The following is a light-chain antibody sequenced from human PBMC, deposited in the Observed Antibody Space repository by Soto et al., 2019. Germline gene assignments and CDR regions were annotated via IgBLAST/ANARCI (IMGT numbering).Light chain of an antibody. CDR2: DAS. CDR1: QSVSSS. V-gene: IGKV3-11*01. J-gene: IGKJ4*01. Sequence: EIVLTQSPATLSLSPGERATLSCRASQSVSSSLAWYQQKPGQAPRLLIYDASTRATGIPARFSGSGSGTDSTLSINSLEPEDFAIYYCQQRSNWPVALTFGGGTKVEIK. CDR3: QQRSNWPVALT.